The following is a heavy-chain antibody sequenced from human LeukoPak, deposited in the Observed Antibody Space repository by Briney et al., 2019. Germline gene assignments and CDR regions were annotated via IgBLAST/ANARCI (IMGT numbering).Heavy chain of an antibody. D-gene: IGHD1-26*01. CDR2: ISSSSSTI. CDR3: ARALRIVGATSLDY. J-gene: IGHJ4*02. CDR1: GFTFSSYS. V-gene: IGHV3-48*01. Sequence: PGGSLRLSCAASGFTFSSYSMNWVRQAPGKGLEWVSYISSSSSTIYYADSVKGRFTISRDNAKNSLYLQMNSLRAEDTAVYYCARALRIVGATSLDYWGQGTLVTVSS.